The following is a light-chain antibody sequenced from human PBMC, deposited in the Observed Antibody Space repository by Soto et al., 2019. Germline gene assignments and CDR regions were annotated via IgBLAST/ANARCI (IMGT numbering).Light chain of an antibody. CDR3: QQSHSTPWT. J-gene: IGKJ1*01. CDR1: QSISSY. CDR2: AAS. V-gene: IGKV1-39*01. Sequence: DIQMTQSPSSLSASVGDTVTITCRASQSISSYLNWYQQKPGKAPKLLIYAASSLQSGVTSRFSGSGSGTDFTLTINSLQPEDFATYYCQQSHSTPWTFGPGTKVEVK.